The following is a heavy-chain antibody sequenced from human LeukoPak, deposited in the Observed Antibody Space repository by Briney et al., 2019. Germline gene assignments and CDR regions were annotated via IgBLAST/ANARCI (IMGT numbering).Heavy chain of an antibody. CDR3: ARSPVYYDSSGHFDH. CDR1: GFTFSSYA. Sequence: PGRSLRLSCAASGFTFSSYAMHWVRQAPGKGLEWVAVISYDGSNKYYADSVKGRFTISRDNSKNTLYLQMNSLRAEDTAVYYCARSPVYYDSSGHFDHWGQGTLVTVSS. V-gene: IGHV3-30-3*01. CDR2: ISYDGSNK. J-gene: IGHJ4*02. D-gene: IGHD3-22*01.